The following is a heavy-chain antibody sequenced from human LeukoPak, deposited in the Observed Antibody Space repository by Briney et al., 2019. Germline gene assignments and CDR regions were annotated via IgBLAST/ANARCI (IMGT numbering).Heavy chain of an antibody. V-gene: IGHV3-30*18. CDR2: ISYDGSNK. CDR1: GFTFSSYG. Sequence: HPGRSLRLSCAASGFTFSSYGMHWVRQAPGKGLEWVAVISYDGSNKYYADSVKGRFTISRDNSKNTLYLQMNSLRAEDTAVYYCAKTLLLYYYYYMDVWGKGTTVTVSS. J-gene: IGHJ6*03. CDR3: AKTLLLYYYYYMDV. D-gene: IGHD2-15*01.